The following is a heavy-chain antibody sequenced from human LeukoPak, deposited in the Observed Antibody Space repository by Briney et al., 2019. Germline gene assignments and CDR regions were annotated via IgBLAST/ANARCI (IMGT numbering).Heavy chain of an antibody. J-gene: IGHJ4*02. Sequence: PSETLSLTCAVYGGSFSGYYWSWIRQPPGKGLEWIGEINHSGSTNYNPSLKSRVTISVDTSKNQFSLKLSSVTAADTAVYYCATGRYCSGTSCPASGGDYWGQGTLVTVSS. V-gene: IGHV4-34*01. CDR2: INHSGST. CDR3: ATGRYCSGTSCPASGGDY. CDR1: GGSFSGYY. D-gene: IGHD2-2*01.